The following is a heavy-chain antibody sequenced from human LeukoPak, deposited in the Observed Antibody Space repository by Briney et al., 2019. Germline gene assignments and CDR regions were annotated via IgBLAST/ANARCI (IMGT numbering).Heavy chain of an antibody. CDR1: GYTFTMYY. CDR2: MNPNSGNT. J-gene: IGHJ4*02. Sequence: ASVKVSCKASGYTFTMYYIHWVRQATGQGLEWMGWMNPNSGNTGYAQKFQGRVTMTRNTSISTAYMELSSLRSEDTAVYYCARGRGYSYGYGFDYWGQGTLVTVSS. CDR3: ARGRGYSYGYGFDY. V-gene: IGHV1-8*01. D-gene: IGHD5-18*01.